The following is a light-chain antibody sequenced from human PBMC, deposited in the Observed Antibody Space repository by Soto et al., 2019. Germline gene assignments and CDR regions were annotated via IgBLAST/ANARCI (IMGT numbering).Light chain of an antibody. CDR1: QTVNSR. J-gene: IGKJ2*01. V-gene: IGKV3-11*01. CDR3: QQYNNRPPDT. CDR2: HTS. Sequence: EIVLTQSPATLSSSPGERATLSCRASQTVNSRLAWYQHKPGQAPRLLIYHTSNRATGIPARFSGSGSGTDFTLIISSLEPEDFAVYYCQQYNNRPPDTFGQGTKLEIK.